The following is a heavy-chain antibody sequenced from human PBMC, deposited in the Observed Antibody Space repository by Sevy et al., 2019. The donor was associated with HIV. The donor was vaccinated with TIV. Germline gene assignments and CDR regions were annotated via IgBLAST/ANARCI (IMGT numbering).Heavy chain of an antibody. CDR3: ARERKMYDSSGYYFHFDY. D-gene: IGHD3-22*01. CDR2: ISRSSSTI. V-gene: IGHV3-48*02. J-gene: IGHJ4*02. Sequence: GGSLRLSCAASGFTFSSYSMNWVRQAPGKGLEWVSYISRSSSTIYYADSVKGRFTISRENAKNSQYLQMNSLRDEDTAVYYCARERKMYDSSGYYFHFDYWDQGTLVTVSS. CDR1: GFTFSSYS.